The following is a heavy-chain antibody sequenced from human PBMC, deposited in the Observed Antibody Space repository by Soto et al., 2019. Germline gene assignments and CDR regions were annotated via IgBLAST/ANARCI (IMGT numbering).Heavy chain of an antibody. CDR1: GFSLTTRGVG. D-gene: IGHD3-16*01. CDR3: ALIPNYYQYDWFDP. J-gene: IGHJ5*02. CDR2: IYWDDDK. Sequence: QITLKESGPTLVKPTQTLTLTCTFSGFSLTTRGVGVGWIRQPPGKALECLALIYWDDDKRYSPSLQSRPSSTKDTSKNPVLLTRTNVDPVDTATYYCALIPNYYQYDWFDPWGQGTLVSVSS. V-gene: IGHV2-5*02.